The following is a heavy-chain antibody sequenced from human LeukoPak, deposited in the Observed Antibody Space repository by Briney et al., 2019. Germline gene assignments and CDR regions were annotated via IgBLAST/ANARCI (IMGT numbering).Heavy chain of an antibody. Sequence: GASVKVSCKASGYTFTGYYMHWVRQAPGQGLEWMGWINPNSGGTNYAQKFQGRVTMTRDTSISTAYMELRRLRSDDTAVYYCARDRYVDTAMVVGMDVWGQGTTVTVSS. CDR2: INPNSGGT. D-gene: IGHD5-18*01. CDR3: ARDRYVDTAMVVGMDV. V-gene: IGHV1-2*02. J-gene: IGHJ6*02. CDR1: GYTFTGYY.